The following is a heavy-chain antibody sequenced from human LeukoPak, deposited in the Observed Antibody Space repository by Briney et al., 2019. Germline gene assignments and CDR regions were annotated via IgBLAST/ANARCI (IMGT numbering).Heavy chain of an antibody. CDR1: GFTFSSYA. V-gene: IGHV3-23*01. Sequence: GGSLRLSCAASGFTFSSYAMSWVRQAPGKGLEWVSAISGSGGSTYYADSVKGRFTISRDNSKNTLYQQMNSLRAEDTVVYYYAKAPGIVVVLSWFDPWGQGTLVTVSS. CDR3: AKAPGIVVVLSWFDP. D-gene: IGHD3-22*01. J-gene: IGHJ5*02. CDR2: ISGSGGST.